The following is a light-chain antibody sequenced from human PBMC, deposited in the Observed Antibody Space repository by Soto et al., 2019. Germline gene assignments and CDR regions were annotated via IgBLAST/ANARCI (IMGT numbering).Light chain of an antibody. CDR3: CSYAGSFYV. Sequence: QSALTQPASVSGSPGQSITISCTGTSSDVGSYNLVSWYQQHPGKAPKLMIYEVSKRPSGVSNRFSGSKSGNTASLTISGLQAEVEADYYCCSYAGSFYVFGTGTKVTVL. CDR1: SSDVGSYNL. J-gene: IGLJ1*01. V-gene: IGLV2-23*02. CDR2: EVS.